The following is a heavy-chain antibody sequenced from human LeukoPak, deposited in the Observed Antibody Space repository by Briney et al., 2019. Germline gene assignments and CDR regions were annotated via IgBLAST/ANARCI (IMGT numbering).Heavy chain of an antibody. J-gene: IGHJ4*02. D-gene: IGHD3-10*01. V-gene: IGHV3-23*01. Sequence: PGGSLRLSCAASGFTFSSYAMSWVRQAPGKGLEWVSAISGSGGSTYYADSVKGRFTISRDNSKNTLYVQMNSLRADDTAVYYCATPLWFGELWGAFDYWGQGTLVTVSS. CDR1: GFTFSSYA. CDR2: ISGSGGST. CDR3: ATPLWFGELWGAFDY.